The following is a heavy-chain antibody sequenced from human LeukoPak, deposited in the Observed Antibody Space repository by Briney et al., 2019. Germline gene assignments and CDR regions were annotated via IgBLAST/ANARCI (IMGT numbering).Heavy chain of an antibody. D-gene: IGHD3-16*01. Sequence: SETLSLTCAVYGGSISGYYWSWIRQPPGKGLEWIGEINHSGSTNYNPSLKSRVTISVDTSKNQFSLKLSSVTAADTAVYYCAREFGASFERKAFDIWGQGTMVTVSS. V-gene: IGHV4-34*01. CDR1: GGSISGYY. J-gene: IGHJ3*02. CDR2: INHSGST. CDR3: AREFGASFERKAFDI.